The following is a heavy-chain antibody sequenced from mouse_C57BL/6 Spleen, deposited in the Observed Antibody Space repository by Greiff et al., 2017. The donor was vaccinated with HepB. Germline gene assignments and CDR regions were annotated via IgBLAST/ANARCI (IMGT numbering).Heavy chain of an antibody. Sequence: QVQLQQPGAELVRPGSSVKLSCKASGYNFTSYWMHWVKQRPIQGLEWIGNIDPSDSETHYNQKFKDKATLTVDKSSGTAYMQLSSLTSEDSAVYYCARSGLSLYYGNYCAMDYWGQGTSVTVSS. J-gene: IGHJ4*01. CDR1: GYNFTSYW. D-gene: IGHD2-1*01. V-gene: IGHV1-52*01. CDR2: IDPSDSET. CDR3: ARSGLSLYYGNYCAMDY.